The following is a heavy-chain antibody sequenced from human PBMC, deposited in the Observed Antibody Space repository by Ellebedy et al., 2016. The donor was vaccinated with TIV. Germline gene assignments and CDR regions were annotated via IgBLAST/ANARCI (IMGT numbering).Heavy chain of an antibody. V-gene: IGHV4-61*05. CDR3: ASSIGFYSLHH. D-gene: IGHD3-22*01. Sequence: SETLSLXXAVSGGSISSTSYYWGWVRQPPGKGLEWIGEISHSGSTSDNPSLKSRVTISMDKSKNQFSLTLNSLTAADTAVYYCASSIGFYSLHHWGQGILVIVSS. J-gene: IGHJ1*01. CDR2: ISHSGST. CDR1: GGSISSTSYY.